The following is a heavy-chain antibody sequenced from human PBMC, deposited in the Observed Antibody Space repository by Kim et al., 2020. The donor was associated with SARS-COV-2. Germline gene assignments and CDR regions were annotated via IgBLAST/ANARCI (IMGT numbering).Heavy chain of an antibody. Sequence: YYNPSLKSRVTISVDTSKNQFSLKLSSVTAADTAVYYCARGGLELGAFDIWGQGTMVTVSS. J-gene: IGHJ3*02. CDR3: ARGGLELGAFDI. V-gene: IGHV4-31*02. D-gene: IGHD1-7*01.